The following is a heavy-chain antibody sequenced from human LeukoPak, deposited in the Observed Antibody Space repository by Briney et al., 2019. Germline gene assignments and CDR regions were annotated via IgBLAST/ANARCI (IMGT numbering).Heavy chain of an antibody. V-gene: IGHV4-34*01. CDR3: ARGAMVRGALDY. CDR2: INHSGST. Sequence: SETLSLTSAVYGGSFSGYYWSWIRQPPGKGLEWIGEINHSGSTNYNPSLKSRVIISVDTSKNQFSLKLSSVTAADTAVYYCARGAMVRGALDYWGQGTLVTVSS. D-gene: IGHD3-10*01. CDR1: GGSFSGYY. J-gene: IGHJ4*02.